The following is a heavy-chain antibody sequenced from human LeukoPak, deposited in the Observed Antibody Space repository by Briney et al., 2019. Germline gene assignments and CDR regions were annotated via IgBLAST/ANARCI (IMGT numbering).Heavy chain of an antibody. Sequence: GASVKVSCKASGYTFTSYYMHWVRQAPGQGLEWMGWINPNSGGTNYAQKFQGRVTMTRDTSISTAHMELSRLRSDDTAVYYCARVEAGSGSRMDVWGKGTTVTVSS. CDR1: GYTFTSYY. J-gene: IGHJ6*04. CDR3: ARVEAGSGSRMDV. D-gene: IGHD3-10*01. V-gene: IGHV1-2*02. CDR2: INPNSGGT.